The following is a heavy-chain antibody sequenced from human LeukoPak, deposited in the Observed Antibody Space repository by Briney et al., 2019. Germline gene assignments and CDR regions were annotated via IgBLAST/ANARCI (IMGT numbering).Heavy chain of an antibody. Sequence: SETLSLTCTVSGGSINSFYWTWIRQPPGKGLEWIGYISYSGSTNYNPSLKSRVTISVKTSKNQFSLKLRSVTAADTAVYYCARVTGYMIEDYFDYWGQGTLVTVSS. CDR2: ISYSGST. CDR1: GGSINSFY. CDR3: ARVTGYMIEDYFDY. D-gene: IGHD3-22*01. V-gene: IGHV4-59*01. J-gene: IGHJ4*02.